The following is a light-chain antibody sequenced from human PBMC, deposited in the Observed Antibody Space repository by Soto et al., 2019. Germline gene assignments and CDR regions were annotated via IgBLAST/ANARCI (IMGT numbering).Light chain of an antibody. V-gene: IGKV3-20*01. CDR3: HQYGNSPWT. CDR2: GAS. Sequence: EIVMTQSPATLSVSPGERATLSCRASQSVSSNLAWYQQKPGQAPRLLIYGASRRATGIPDTFSGSGSGTDFTLTISRLEPEDFAVYDCHQYGNSPWTFGQGTKGDIK. J-gene: IGKJ1*01. CDR1: QSVSSN.